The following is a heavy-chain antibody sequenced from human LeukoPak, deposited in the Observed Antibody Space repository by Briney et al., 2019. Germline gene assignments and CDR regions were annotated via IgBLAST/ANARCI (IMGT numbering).Heavy chain of an antibody. CDR1: GFTFDDYA. CDR3: ARDSHLVGATIGVFDY. CDR2: ISWDGGGT. V-gene: IGHV3-43D*03. J-gene: IGHJ4*02. Sequence: GGSLRLSCAASGFTFDDYAMHWVRQAPGKGLEWVSLISWDGGGTYYADSVKGRFTISRDNSKNTLYLQMNSLRAEDTAVYYCARDSHLVGATIGVFDYWGQGTLVTVSS. D-gene: IGHD1-26*01.